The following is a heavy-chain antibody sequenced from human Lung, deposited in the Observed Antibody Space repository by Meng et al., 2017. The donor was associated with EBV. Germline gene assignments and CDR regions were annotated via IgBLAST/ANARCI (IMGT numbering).Heavy chain of an antibody. Sequence: QVQLQESGPGLGKPSQTLSLTCTVSGGAIRFGDYYWSWIRQPPGKGLEWIGYIYDSGSRSYNPSLMSRVTISVDTSRNQFSLKLTSVTAADTAVYYCAREYSSSSGLPGPWGQGTLVTVSS. CDR3: AREYSSSSGLPGP. J-gene: IGHJ5*02. D-gene: IGHD6-6*01. V-gene: IGHV4-30-4*08. CDR2: IYDSGSR. CDR1: GGAIRFGDYY.